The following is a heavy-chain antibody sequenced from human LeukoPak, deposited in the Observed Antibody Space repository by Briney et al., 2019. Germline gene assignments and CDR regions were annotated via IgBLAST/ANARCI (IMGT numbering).Heavy chain of an antibody. J-gene: IGHJ6*02. D-gene: IGHD1-26*01. CDR1: GYTFTSYD. Sequence: ASVKVSRKASGYTFTSYDINWVRQATGQGLEWMGWMNPNSGNTGYAQKFQGRVTMTRNTSISTAYMELSSLRSEDTAVYYCARALSGSYYYYYGMDVWGQGTTVTVSS. V-gene: IGHV1-8*01. CDR3: ARALSGSYYYYYGMDV. CDR2: MNPNSGNT.